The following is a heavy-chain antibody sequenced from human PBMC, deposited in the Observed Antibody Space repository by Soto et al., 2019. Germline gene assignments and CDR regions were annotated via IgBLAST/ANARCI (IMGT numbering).Heavy chain of an antibody. D-gene: IGHD2-21*02. Sequence: VPLMESGGGLVQPGESLRLSCAASGFSFSSYSMTWVRQTPRKGLEWLSVISGNAGVTDYADSVKGRFTISRDNTKNPLYLQMSRLRVEDTAVYYCAKYFSPPAEPEMYPTAPYFKSGGQGTLAPVSP. CDR1: GFSFSSYS. CDR2: ISGNAGVT. CDR3: AKYFSPPAEPEMYPTAPYFKS. V-gene: IGHV3-23*01. J-gene: IGHJ4*02.